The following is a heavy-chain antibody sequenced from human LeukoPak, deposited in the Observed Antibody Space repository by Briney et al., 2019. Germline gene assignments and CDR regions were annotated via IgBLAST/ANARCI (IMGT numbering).Heavy chain of an antibody. Sequence: SETLSLTCTVCGASISSYYWSWIRQTPGKGLEWIGHTYYSGSTNYNPSLKSRVIISVDTSKNQFSLKLSSVTAADTAVYYCARVRFGSYFSYYYYYMDVWGKGTTVTVSS. V-gene: IGHV4-59*12. J-gene: IGHJ6*03. CDR1: GASISSYY. CDR2: TYYSGST. CDR3: ARVRFGSYFSYYYYYMDV. D-gene: IGHD1-26*01.